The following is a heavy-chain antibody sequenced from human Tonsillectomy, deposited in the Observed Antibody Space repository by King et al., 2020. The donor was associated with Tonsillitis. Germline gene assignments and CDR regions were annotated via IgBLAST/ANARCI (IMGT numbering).Heavy chain of an antibody. Sequence: VQLVESGGGLVQPGGSLRLSCAASGFTFSSYAMSWVRQAPGKGLEWVSAIIGSGGSTYYADSVKGRFTISRDNSKNTLYLQMNSLRAEDTAVYYCARQLNSGSYPDIYYYYGMDVWGQGTTVTVSS. J-gene: IGHJ6*02. D-gene: IGHD1-26*01. CDR2: IIGSGGST. V-gene: IGHV3-23*04. CDR1: GFTFSSYA. CDR3: ARQLNSGSYPDIYYYYGMDV.